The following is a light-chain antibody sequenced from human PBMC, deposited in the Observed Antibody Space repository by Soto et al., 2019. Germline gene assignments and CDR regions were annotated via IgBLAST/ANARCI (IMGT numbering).Light chain of an antibody. Sequence: EIVLTQSPRTLSFSAGERATLXCRASQSVSSSYLAWYQQKPGQAPRLLIYGASSRATGIPDRFSGSGSGTDFTLTISRLEPEDFAVYYCQQYGSSPRTFGQGTKVDI. CDR1: QSVSSSY. CDR2: GAS. V-gene: IGKV3-20*01. J-gene: IGKJ1*01. CDR3: QQYGSSPRT.